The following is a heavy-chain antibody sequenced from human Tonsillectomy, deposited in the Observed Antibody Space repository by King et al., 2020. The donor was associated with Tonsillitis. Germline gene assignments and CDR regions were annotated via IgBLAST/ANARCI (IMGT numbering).Heavy chain of an antibody. Sequence: QLQESGPGLVKPSETLSLTCTVSGGSISSSSYYWGWVRQPPGKGLEWIGGIDYSGGTHYNPSLKSRVTISVDTSKNQFSLKLSFVTAADTAVYYCARVKFNYYMDVWGKGTTVTVTS. CDR3: ARVKFNYYMDV. V-gene: IGHV4-39*01. J-gene: IGHJ6*03. CDR2: IDYSGGT. D-gene: IGHD2-21*01. CDR1: GGSISSSSYY.